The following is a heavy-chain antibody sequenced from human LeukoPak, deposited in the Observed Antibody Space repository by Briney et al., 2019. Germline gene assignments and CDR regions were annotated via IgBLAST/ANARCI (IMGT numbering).Heavy chain of an antibody. Sequence: GGSLRLSCAASGFTFSSYAVNWVRQAPGKGLEWVSAISGSGGRTYYADSVKGRFTISRDNSRNTLFLQMNSLRAGDTAVYYCAKDSSSSNYYYGMDVWGQGTTVTVSS. CDR3: AKDSSSSNYYYGMDV. CDR1: GFTFSSYA. D-gene: IGHD6-19*01. V-gene: IGHV3-23*01. J-gene: IGHJ6*02. CDR2: ISGSGGRT.